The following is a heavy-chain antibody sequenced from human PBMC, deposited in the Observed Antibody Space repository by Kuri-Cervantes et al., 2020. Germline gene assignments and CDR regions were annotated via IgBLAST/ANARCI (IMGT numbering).Heavy chain of an antibody. V-gene: IGHV1-24*01. CDR1: GYTLTELS. J-gene: IGHJ4*02. D-gene: IGHD6-19*01. Sequence: ASVKVSCKVSGYTLTELSMHWVRQAPGKGLEWMGGFDPEDGETIYAQKFQGRVTMTEDTSTDTAYMELSSLRSEDTAVYYCATDRGYSSGWYYFDYWGQRTLVTVSS. CDR2: FDPEDGET. CDR3: ATDRGYSSGWYYFDY.